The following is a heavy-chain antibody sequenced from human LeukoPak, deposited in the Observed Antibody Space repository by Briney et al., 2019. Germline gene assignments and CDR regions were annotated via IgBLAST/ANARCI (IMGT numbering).Heavy chain of an antibody. CDR2: MSYSGST. J-gene: IGHJ4*02. Sequence: PSETLSLTCTVSGYSISSGYYWGWIRQPPGKGLEWIGSMSYSGSTFYNPSLKSRVTISVDTSKNQFSLRLSSVTAADTAVYYCARTLRYFDWLPAGETDYWGQGTLVTVSS. V-gene: IGHV4-38-2*02. D-gene: IGHD3-9*01. CDR3: ARTLRYFDWLPAGETDY. CDR1: GYSISSGYY.